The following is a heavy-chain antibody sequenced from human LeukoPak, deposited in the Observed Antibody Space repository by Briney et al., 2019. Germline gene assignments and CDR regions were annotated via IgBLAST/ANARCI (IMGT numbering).Heavy chain of an antibody. CDR3: AKHKGEEMTTPLEY. V-gene: IGHV3-23*01. CDR1: GFTFSNYA. Sequence: PGGSLRLPCAASGFTFSNYAINWVRQAPGKGLEWVSGISGSGGSTYFADSVKGRFTISSDNSKNTLYLQMNSLRAEDTAVYYCAKHKGEEMTTPLEYWGQGTLVTVSS. J-gene: IGHJ4*02. CDR2: ISGSGGST. D-gene: IGHD4-11*01.